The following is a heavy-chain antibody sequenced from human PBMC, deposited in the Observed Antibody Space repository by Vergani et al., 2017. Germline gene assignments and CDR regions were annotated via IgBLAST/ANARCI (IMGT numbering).Heavy chain of an antibody. CDR3: ARGGTITIFGVVTHYWYFDL. D-gene: IGHD3-3*01. CDR1: GFTFSSYW. J-gene: IGHJ2*01. CDR2: INSDGSST. V-gene: IGHV3-74*01. Sequence: EVQLVESGGGLVQPGGSLRLSCAASGFTFSSYWMHWVRQAPGKGLVWVSRINSDGSSTSYADSVKGRFTISRDNAKNTLYLQMNSLRAEDTAVYYCARGGTITIFGVVTHYWYFDLWGRGTLVTVSS.